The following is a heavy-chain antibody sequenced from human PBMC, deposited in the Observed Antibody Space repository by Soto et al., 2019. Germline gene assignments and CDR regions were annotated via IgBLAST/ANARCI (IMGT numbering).Heavy chain of an antibody. Sequence: PVGSLRLSCAASGFSFSRYGIHWVRQAPGKGLEWVAVISYDESTTFYADSVKGRFTISRGNSKNTLFLQMNSLRPEDTAVYYCSKAMIGSYDSDAFDVWGQGTMVTVSS. D-gene: IGHD3-22*01. V-gene: IGHV3-30*18. CDR3: SKAMIGSYDSDAFDV. J-gene: IGHJ3*01. CDR1: GFSFSRYG. CDR2: ISYDESTT.